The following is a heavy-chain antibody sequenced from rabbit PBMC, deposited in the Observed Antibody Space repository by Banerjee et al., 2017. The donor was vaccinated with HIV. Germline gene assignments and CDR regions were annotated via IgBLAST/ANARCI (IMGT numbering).Heavy chain of an antibody. Sequence: QSLEESGGDLVKPGASLTLTCIASGFDFSSNAMCWVRQAPGKGLEWIGCISAGSSGSTDYASWAKGRFTISKTSSTTVTLQMTTLTAADTATYFCARGDGAYAGYDGLWGPGTLVTVS. J-gene: IGHJ4*01. CDR3: ARGDGAYAGYDGL. V-gene: IGHV1S40*01. CDR2: ISAGSSGST. D-gene: IGHD7-1*01. CDR1: GFDFSSNA.